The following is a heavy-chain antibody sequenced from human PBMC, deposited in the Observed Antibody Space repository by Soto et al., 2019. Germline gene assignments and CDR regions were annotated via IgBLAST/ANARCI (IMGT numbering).Heavy chain of an antibody. J-gene: IGHJ5*02. CDR2: IYYSGSM. V-gene: IGHV4-59*01. CDR3: AFAYYDSSGYSLVP. CDR1: GGSIGSYY. D-gene: IGHD3-22*01. Sequence: PSETLSLTCTVSGGSIGSYYWSWIRQPPGKGLEWIGYIYYSGSMNYNPSLKSRVIISDDTSKNQIFLRLSSVTASDTAVYYCAFAYYDSSGYSLVPWRQGILVTVSP.